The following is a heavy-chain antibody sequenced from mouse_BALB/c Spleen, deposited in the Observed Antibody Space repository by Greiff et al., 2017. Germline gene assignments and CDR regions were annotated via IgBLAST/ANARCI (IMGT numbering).Heavy chain of an antibody. V-gene: IGHV1-54*01. CDR3: ARRLGRYYFDY. CDR1: GYAFTNYL. D-gene: IGHD4-1*01. Sequence: QVQLKESGAELVRPGTSVKVSCKASGYAFTNYLIEWVKQRPGQGLEWIGVINPGSGGTNYNEKFKGKATLTADKSSSTAYMQLSSLTSDDSAVYFCARRLGRYYFDYWGQGTTLTVSS. J-gene: IGHJ2*01. CDR2: INPGSGGT.